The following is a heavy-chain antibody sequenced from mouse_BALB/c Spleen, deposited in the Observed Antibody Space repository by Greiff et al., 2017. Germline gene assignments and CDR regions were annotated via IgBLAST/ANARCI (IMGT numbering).Heavy chain of an antibody. CDR1: GFTFSSYT. V-gene: IGHV5-6-4*01. J-gene: IGHJ3*01. D-gene: IGHD2-4*01. CDR2: ISSCGSYT. Sequence: EVQLVESGGGLVKPGGSLKLSCAASGFTFSSYTMSWVRQTPEKRLEWVATISSCGSYTYYPDSVKGRFTISRDNAKNTLYLQMSSLTSEDTAMYYCTRDGGLRLGFAYWGQGTLVTVSA. CDR3: TRDGGLRLGFAY.